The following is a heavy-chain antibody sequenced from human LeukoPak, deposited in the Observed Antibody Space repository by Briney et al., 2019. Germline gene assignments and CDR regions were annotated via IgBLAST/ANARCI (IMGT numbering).Heavy chain of an antibody. D-gene: IGHD1-1*01. CDR2: ISSSSSYI. CDR1: GFTFSNAW. CDR3: ARCTTGKTFGSLREIKKSREIDF. J-gene: IGHJ4*02. Sequence: GGSLRLSCAASGFTFSNAWMNWVRQAPGKGLEWVSSISSSSSYINYADSVRGRFTISRDNAKNSLFLQMDSLRGEDTAVYYCARCTTGKTFGSLREIKKSREIDFWGQGTLVTVSS. V-gene: IGHV3-21*01.